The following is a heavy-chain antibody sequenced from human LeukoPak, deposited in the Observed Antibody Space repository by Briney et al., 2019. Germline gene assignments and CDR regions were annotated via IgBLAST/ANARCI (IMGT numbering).Heavy chain of an antibody. J-gene: IGHJ4*02. Sequence: DPSETLSLTCAVYGGSFSGYYWSWVRQPPGKGLEWIGEINHSGSTNYNPSLKSRVTISVDTSKNQFSLKLSSVTAADTAVYYCARHVYRSGYWGQGTLVTVSS. CDR2: INHSGST. V-gene: IGHV4-34*01. CDR1: GGSFSGYY. CDR3: ARHVYRSGY. D-gene: IGHD3-3*01.